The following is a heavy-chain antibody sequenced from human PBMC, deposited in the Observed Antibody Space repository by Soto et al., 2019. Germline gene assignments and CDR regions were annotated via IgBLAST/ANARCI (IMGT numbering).Heavy chain of an antibody. D-gene: IGHD4-17*01. CDR3: ARDPLSYGDYAQTYWYFDL. CDR1: GFTFSSYG. CDR2: IWYDGSNK. J-gene: IGHJ2*01. Sequence: GGSLRLSCAASGFTFSSYGMHWVRQAPGKGLEWVAVIWYDGSNKYYVDSVKGRFAISRDNPKNSLYLQMNSLRADDTAVYYCARDPLSYGDYAQTYWYFDLWGRGTRVTVSS. V-gene: IGHV3-33*01.